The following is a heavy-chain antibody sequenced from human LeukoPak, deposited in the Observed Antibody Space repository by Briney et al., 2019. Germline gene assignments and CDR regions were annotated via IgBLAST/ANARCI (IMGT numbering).Heavy chain of an antibody. J-gene: IGHJ4*02. Sequence: GASVKVSCTASGGTFSSYAISWVRQAPGQGLEWMGGIIPIFGTANYAQKFQGRVTITEDESTSTAYMELSSLRSEDTAVYYCASPGDSSGYYWYYFDYWGQGTLVTVSS. V-gene: IGHV1-69*13. CDR1: GGTFSSYA. D-gene: IGHD3-22*01. CDR2: IIPIFGTA. CDR3: ASPGDSSGYYWYYFDY.